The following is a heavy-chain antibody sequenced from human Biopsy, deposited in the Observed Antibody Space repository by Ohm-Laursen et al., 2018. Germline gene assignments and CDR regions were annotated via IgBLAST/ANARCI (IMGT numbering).Heavy chain of an antibody. CDR2: INQSGST. J-gene: IGHJ6*02. V-gene: IGHV4-34*01. D-gene: IGHD5-12*01. Sequence: GTLSLTCAVNGESSSGYFWNWIRQPPGKGLEWIGEINQSGSTKYNPSLKRRATLSADSSNSQFSLRQTSVTAADTAIYYCARGSGYFKLDVWGQGTTVTVSS. CDR1: GESSSGYF. CDR3: ARGSGYFKLDV.